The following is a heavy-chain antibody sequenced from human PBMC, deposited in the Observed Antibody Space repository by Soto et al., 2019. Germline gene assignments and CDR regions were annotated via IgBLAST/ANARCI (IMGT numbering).Heavy chain of an antibody. Sequence: GGSLRLSCVASGFTVSSNYMSWVRQAPGKGLEWVSVIYSGGSTYYADSVKGRFTISRDNAKNSLYLQMNSLRAEDTAVYYCATGTTGTTGWFDPWGQGTLVTVSS. CDR2: IYSGGST. D-gene: IGHD1-1*01. CDR1: GFTVSSNY. V-gene: IGHV3-66*01. CDR3: ATGTTGTTGWFDP. J-gene: IGHJ5*02.